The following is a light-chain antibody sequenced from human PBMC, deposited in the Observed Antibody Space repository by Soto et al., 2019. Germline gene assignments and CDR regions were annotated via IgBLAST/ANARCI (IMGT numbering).Light chain of an antibody. CDR1: QSITTY. Sequence: DIQMTQSPSSLSASVGDRVTIACRASQSITTYLSWYQQKPGKAPKLLIYAASSLQSGVPSRFSGSGSGTDFTLTISSLQPEDFATYYCQQSYSNWTFGQGTKVEIK. CDR2: AAS. CDR3: QQSYSNWT. V-gene: IGKV1-39*01. J-gene: IGKJ1*01.